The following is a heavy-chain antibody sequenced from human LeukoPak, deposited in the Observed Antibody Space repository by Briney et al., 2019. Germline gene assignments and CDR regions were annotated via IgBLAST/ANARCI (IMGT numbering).Heavy chain of an antibody. V-gene: IGHV4-38-2*01. CDR3: ASLGGYQNGNFDY. CDR2: IRYSGST. D-gene: IGHD1-26*01. J-gene: IGHJ4*02. CDR1: GYSINSGNH. Sequence: SETLSLTCAVSGYSINSGNHWGWIRQPPEKGLEWIGSIRYSGSTNYNPSLKSRVTISIDTSKNHFSLKLSSVTAADTAVYYCASLGGYQNGNFDYWGRGALVTVSS.